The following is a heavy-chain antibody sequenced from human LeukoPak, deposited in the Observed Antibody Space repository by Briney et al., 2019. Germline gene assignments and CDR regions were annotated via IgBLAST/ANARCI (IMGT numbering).Heavy chain of an antibody. CDR1: GGSISSYY. CDR3: ARVLWLYYYYMDV. J-gene: IGHJ6*03. Sequence: PSETLSLTCTVSGGSISSYYWSWIRQPPGKGLEWIGYIFYSGSTNYNPSLKSRVTISVDTSKNQFSLKLSSVTAADTAVYYCARVLWLYYYYMDVWGKGTTVTISS. V-gene: IGHV4-59*08. CDR2: IFYSGST. D-gene: IGHD5-18*01.